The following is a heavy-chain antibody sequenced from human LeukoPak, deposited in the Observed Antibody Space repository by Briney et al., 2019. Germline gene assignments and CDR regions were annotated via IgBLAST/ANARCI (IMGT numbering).Heavy chain of an antibody. V-gene: IGHV5-51*01. CDR1: GYSFTTYW. J-gene: IGHJ4*02. D-gene: IGHD2-2*01. Sequence: GEALKISCRGSGYSFTTYWIGWVRQMPGKGLEWMGIIYPGDSDTRYSPSFQGQVTMSADKSINTAYLQWSSLKASDTAMYYCARRQGCSSTSCPPDSWGQGTLVTVSS. CDR2: IYPGDSDT. CDR3: ARRQGCSSTSCPPDS.